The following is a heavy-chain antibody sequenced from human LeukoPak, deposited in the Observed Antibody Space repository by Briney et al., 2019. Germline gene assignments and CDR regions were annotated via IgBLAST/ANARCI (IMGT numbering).Heavy chain of an antibody. D-gene: IGHD3-9*01. J-gene: IGHJ6*03. V-gene: IGHV1-46*01. CDR3: AGELIYDILTGYPSVNYYYYYMDV. Sequence: ASVKVSCKASGYTFTSYYMHWVRQAPGQGLEWMGIINPSGGSTSYAQKFQGRVTMTRDTSTSTVYMELRSLRSDDTAVYYCAGELIYDILTGYPSVNYYYYYMDVWGKGTTVTVSS. CDR1: GYTFTSYY. CDR2: INPSGGST.